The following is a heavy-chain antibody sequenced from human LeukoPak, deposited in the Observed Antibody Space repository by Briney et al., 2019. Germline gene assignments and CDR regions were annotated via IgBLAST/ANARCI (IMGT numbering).Heavy chain of an antibody. V-gene: IGHV3-23*01. CDR3: IVFGDSNH. J-gene: IGHJ5*02. D-gene: IGHD4-17*01. Sequence: TGGSLRLSCAASGFTFSSYAMSWVRQAPGKGLEWVSAISGSGGSTYYADSVKGRFTISRDNTKDTLYLQINSLRVEDTAVYYCIVFGDSNHWGQGTLVTVSS. CDR2: ISGSGGST. CDR1: GFTFSSYA.